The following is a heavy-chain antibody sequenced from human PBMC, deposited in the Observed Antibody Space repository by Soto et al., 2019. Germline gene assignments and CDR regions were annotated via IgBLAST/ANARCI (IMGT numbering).Heavy chain of an antibody. V-gene: IGHV1-46*03. CDR3: ARALYCSGGSCYSDFDY. Sequence: ASVKVSCKASGYTFTSYYMHWVRQAPGQGLEWMGIINPSGGSTSYAQKFQGRVTMTRDTSTSTVYMELSSLRSEDTAVYYCARALYCSGGSCYSDFDYWGQGTLVTVSS. J-gene: IGHJ4*02. D-gene: IGHD2-15*01. CDR1: GYTFTSYY. CDR2: INPSGGST.